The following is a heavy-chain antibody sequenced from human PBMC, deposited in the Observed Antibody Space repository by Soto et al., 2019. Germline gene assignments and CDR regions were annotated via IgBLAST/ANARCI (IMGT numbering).Heavy chain of an antibody. J-gene: IGHJ4*02. D-gene: IGHD3-16*01. CDR2: MSYDGSNK. Sequence: QVQLVESGGGVVQPGRSLRLSCAASGFTFSSYAMHWVRRAPGKGLEWMAVMSYDGSNKYYADSVKGRFTISRANSKNTLYLQRNSLRPEDTALYYCARDGGAYWGQGTLVIVSS. CDR1: GFTFSSYA. CDR3: ARDGGAY. V-gene: IGHV3-30-3*01.